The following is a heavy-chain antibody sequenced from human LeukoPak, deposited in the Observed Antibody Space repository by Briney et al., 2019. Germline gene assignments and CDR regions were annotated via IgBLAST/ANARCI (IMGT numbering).Heavy chain of an antibody. V-gene: IGHV1-2*02. D-gene: IGHD6-13*01. Sequence: GASVKVSCKASGYTFTGYDMHWVRQAPGQGLEWMGWINPNSGGTNYAQKFQGRVTMTRDTSISTAYMELSRLRSDDTAVYYCARVGGYSSRWYIIDYWGQGTLVTVSS. J-gene: IGHJ4*02. CDR2: INPNSGGT. CDR1: GYTFTGYD. CDR3: ARVGGYSSRWYIIDY.